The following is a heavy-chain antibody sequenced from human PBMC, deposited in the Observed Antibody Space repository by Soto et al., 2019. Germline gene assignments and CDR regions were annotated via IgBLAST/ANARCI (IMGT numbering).Heavy chain of an antibody. J-gene: IGHJ6*02. CDR3: AMVDNYVTPTPQDV. CDR2: ISTYSGNT. V-gene: IGHV1-18*01. Sequence: QVQLVQSGDEVRKPGSSVKVSCKASGYIFVNYGIAGVRQAPGQGLEWMGWISTYSGNTHYASKVQGRLTMTTDTSTSIAYMDLGSLTSDDTAVYYCAMVDNYVTPTPQDVWGQGTTVTVSS. CDR1: GYIFVNYG. D-gene: IGHD3-16*01.